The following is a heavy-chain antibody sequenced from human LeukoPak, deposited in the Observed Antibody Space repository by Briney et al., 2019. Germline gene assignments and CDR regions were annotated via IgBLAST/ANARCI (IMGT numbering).Heavy chain of an antibody. D-gene: IGHD1-26*01. CDR2: VNHSGST. V-gene: IGHV4-34*01. CDR3: ARGTSVVGATGDY. Sequence: SETLSLTCAVYGGSFSGYYWNWIRQPPGKGLEWIGEVNHSGSTNYNPSLKSRVTISVDTSKNQFSLKLSSVTAADTAVYYRARGTSVVGATGDYWGQGTLVTVSS. J-gene: IGHJ4*02. CDR1: GGSFSGYY.